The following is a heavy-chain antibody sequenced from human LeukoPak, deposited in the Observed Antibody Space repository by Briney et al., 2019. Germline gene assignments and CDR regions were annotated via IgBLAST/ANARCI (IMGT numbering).Heavy chain of an antibody. Sequence: GSLRLSCAASGFTFSSYSMNWVRQPPGKGLEWVSSISSSSSYIYYADSVKGRFTISRDNAKNSLYLQMNSLRAEDTAVYYCARDRGGCSGGRCPWWFDPWGQGTLVTASS. CDR3: ARDRGGCSGGRCPWWFDP. CDR1: GFTFSSYS. J-gene: IGHJ5*02. CDR2: ISSSSSYI. D-gene: IGHD2-15*01. V-gene: IGHV3-21*01.